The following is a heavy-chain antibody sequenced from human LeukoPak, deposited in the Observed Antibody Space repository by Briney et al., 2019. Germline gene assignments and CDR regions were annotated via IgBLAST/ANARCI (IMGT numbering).Heavy chain of an antibody. CDR3: ASWSGLQIIAARPSYAFDI. Sequence: SVKVSCKASGGTFSSYAISWVRQAPGQGLEWMGGIIPIFGTANYAQKFQGRVTITTDESTSTAYMELSSLRSEDTAVYYCASWSGLQIIAARPSYAFDIWGQGTMVTVSS. V-gene: IGHV1-69*05. J-gene: IGHJ3*02. CDR2: IIPIFGTA. CDR1: GGTFSSYA. D-gene: IGHD6-6*01.